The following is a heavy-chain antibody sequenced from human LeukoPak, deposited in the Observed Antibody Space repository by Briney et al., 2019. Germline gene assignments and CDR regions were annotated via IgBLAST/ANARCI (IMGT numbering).Heavy chain of an antibody. V-gene: IGHV3-11*04. CDR3: ARQRRWGFDY. CDR1: GFTFSDYY. Sequence: GGSLRLSCAASGFTFSDYYMNWIRQAPGKGLEWVSYIASSGSTIYYADSVKGRFTISRDNAKNSLYLQMNGLRVEDTAVYYCARQRRWGFDYWGQGTLVTVSS. CDR2: IASSGSTI. J-gene: IGHJ4*02. D-gene: IGHD5-24*01.